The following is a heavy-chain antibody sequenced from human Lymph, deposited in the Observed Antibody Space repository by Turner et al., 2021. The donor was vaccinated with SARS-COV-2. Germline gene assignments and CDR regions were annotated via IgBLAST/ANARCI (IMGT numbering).Heavy chain of an antibody. CDR2: IYIGGTT. CDR1: GFTVSSNY. J-gene: IGHJ3*02. CDR3: ARDLGPLAFDI. V-gene: IGHV3-53*02. Sequence: EVQRVATGGGLIQSGGSLRLSCAASGFTVSSNYSSWVRQAPGEGLEWVSVIYIGGTTYYADSVKGRFTISRDNSKNTLYLQMNSLRAEDAAVYYCARDLGPLAFDIWGQGTMVTVSS.